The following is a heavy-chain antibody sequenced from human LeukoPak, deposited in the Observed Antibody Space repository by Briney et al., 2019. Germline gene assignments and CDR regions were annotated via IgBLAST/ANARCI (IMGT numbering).Heavy chain of an antibody. D-gene: IGHD3-3*01. Sequence: GGSLRLSCAASGFTFSSYGMHWVRQAPGKGLEWVAFIRYDGSNKNYADSVKGRFTISRDNSKNTLYLQMNSVRAEDTAVYYCAKDSNYDFWSGYSFDYWGQGTLVTVSS. CDR2: IRYDGSNK. CDR3: AKDSNYDFWSGYSFDY. V-gene: IGHV3-30*02. CDR1: GFTFSSYG. J-gene: IGHJ4*02.